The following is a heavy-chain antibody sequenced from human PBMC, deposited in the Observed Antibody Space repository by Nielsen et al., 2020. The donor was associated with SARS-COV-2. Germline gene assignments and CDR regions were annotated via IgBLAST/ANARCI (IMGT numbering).Heavy chain of an antibody. D-gene: IGHD3-22*01. CDR1: GGSINTDY. J-gene: IGHJ3*02. CDR3: ARASGITMIVVVMGAFDI. V-gene: IGHV4-59*12. Sequence: SETLSLTCTVSGGSINTDYWGWIRQPPGKGLQWIGYMYNSGRTNYNPSLKSRVTISVDTSKNQFSLKLSSVTAADTAVYYCARASGITMIVVVMGAFDIWGQGTMVTVSS. CDR2: MYNSGRT.